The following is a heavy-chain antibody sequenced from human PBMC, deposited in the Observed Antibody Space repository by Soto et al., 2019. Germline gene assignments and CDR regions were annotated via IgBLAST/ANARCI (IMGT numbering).Heavy chain of an antibody. J-gene: IGHJ6*02. D-gene: IGHD6-19*01. CDR2: TYYRSKWYN. CDR3: ARDPAVAGFGMDV. V-gene: IGHV6-1*01. CDR1: GDSFSSNIAA. Sequence: PXHSLSLTCAISGDSFSSNIAAWNWIRQSPSRGLEWLGRTYYRSKWYNDYSVSVKSRITINPDTSKNQFSLQLNSVTPEDTAVYYCARDPAVAGFGMDVWGQGTTVTASS.